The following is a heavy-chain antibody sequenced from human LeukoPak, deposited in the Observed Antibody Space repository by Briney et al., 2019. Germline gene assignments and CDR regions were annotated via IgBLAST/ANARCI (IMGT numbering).Heavy chain of an antibody. Sequence: SETLSLTCTVSGGSLSNKYWSWIRQPPGKGLEGIGYIYYSGSTNYNPSLKSRVTILVDTSKNQFSLKLSSVTAADTAVYFCARDWGVGGRPGYMDVWGKGTTVTISS. CDR2: IYYSGST. J-gene: IGHJ6*03. CDR1: GGSLSNKY. D-gene: IGHD6-6*01. CDR3: ARDWGVGGRPGYMDV. V-gene: IGHV4-59*01.